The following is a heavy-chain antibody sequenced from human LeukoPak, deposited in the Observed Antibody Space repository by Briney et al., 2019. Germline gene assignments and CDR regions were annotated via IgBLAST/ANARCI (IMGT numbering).Heavy chain of an antibody. CDR3: ASLKIAAAGDDAFDI. Sequence: ASVKVSCKASGYTFTSYDINWVRQATGQGLEWMGWMNPNSGNTGYAQKFQGRVTMTRNTSISIAYMELSSLRSEDTAVYYCASLKIAAAGDDAFDIWGQGTMVTVSS. V-gene: IGHV1-8*01. D-gene: IGHD6-13*01. J-gene: IGHJ3*02. CDR1: GYTFTSYD. CDR2: MNPNSGNT.